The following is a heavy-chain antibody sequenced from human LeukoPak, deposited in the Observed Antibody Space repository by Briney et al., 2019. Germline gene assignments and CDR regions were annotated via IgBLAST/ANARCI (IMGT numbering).Heavy chain of an antibody. CDR1: GFTFGSYG. D-gene: IGHD4-23*01. V-gene: IGHV3-30*18. CDR2: ISYDGSNK. CDR3: AEDYGGNPGLAFDY. J-gene: IGHJ4*02. Sequence: GGSLRLSCAASGFTFGSYGMHWVRQAPGKGLEWVAVISYDGSNKYYADSVKGRFTISRDNSKNTLYLQMNSLRAEDTAVYYCAEDYGGNPGLAFDYWGQGTLVTVSS.